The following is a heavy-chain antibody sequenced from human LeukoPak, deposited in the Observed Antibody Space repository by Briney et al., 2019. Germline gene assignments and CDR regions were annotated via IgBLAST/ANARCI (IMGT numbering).Heavy chain of an antibody. V-gene: IGHV3-64*04. Sequence: GGSLRLSCSASGFPFSSYAMHWVRQAPGKGLEYVSAISDSGGSTYYADSVKGRFTISRDNSKNTLYLQMNSLRAEDTAVYYCARDRKLEPGDYYYGMDVWGQGTTVTVSS. D-gene: IGHD1-1*01. CDR3: ARDRKLEPGDYYYGMDV. J-gene: IGHJ6*02. CDR1: GFPFSSYA. CDR2: ISDSGGST.